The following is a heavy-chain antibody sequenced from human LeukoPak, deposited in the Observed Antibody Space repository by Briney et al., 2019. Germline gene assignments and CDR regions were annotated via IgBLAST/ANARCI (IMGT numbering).Heavy chain of an antibody. CDR2: INPNSGGT. CDR3: ARSSHYYDAFDI. Sequence: GASVKVSCKASGYTFTGYYMHWVRQAPGQGLEWMGWINPNSGGTNYAQKFQGRVTMTRDTSISTAYMELSRLRSDDTAVYHCARSSHYYDAFDIWGQGTMVTVSS. V-gene: IGHV1-2*02. CDR1: GYTFTGYY. D-gene: IGHD3-10*01. J-gene: IGHJ3*02.